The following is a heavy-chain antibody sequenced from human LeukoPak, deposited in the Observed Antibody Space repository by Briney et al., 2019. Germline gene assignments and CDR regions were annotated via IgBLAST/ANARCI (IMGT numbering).Heavy chain of an antibody. V-gene: IGHV1-18*01. CDR3: GRVGYSYGKKALFDY. D-gene: IGHD5-18*01. J-gene: IGHJ4*02. CDR1: GYTFPSYG. Sequence: ASVKVSCKASGYTFPSYGISWVRQPPGPGLEWMGWISAYNGNTNYAQKLQGRVTMTTDTSTSTAYMELRSLRSDDTAVYYCGRVGYSYGKKALFDYWGQGTLVTVSS. CDR2: ISAYNGNT.